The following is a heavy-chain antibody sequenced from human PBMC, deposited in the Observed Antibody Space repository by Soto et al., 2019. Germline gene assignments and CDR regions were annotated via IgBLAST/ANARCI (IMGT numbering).Heavy chain of an antibody. Sequence: QITLKESGPTLVKPTQTLTLTCTFSGFSLSTSGVGVGWIRQPPGKALEWLALIYWDDDKRYSPSLKSRLTIAKDTSKNQVVLTMTNMDPVDTATYYCAHVYGGYDNFDYWGQGTLVTVSS. CDR3: AHVYGGYDNFDY. CDR2: IYWDDDK. J-gene: IGHJ4*02. V-gene: IGHV2-5*02. D-gene: IGHD5-12*01. CDR1: GFSLSTSGVG.